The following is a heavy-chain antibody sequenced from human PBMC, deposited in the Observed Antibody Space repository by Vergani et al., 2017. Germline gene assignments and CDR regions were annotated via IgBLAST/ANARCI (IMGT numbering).Heavy chain of an antibody. CDR3: ARDRELLRYYYYYGMDV. CDR1: EYTFTSYY. Sequence: QVQLVQSGAEVKKPGASVKVSCKASEYTFTSYYMHWVRQAPGQGLEWMGGIIPIFGTANYAQKFQGRVTITADESTSTAYMELSSLRSEDTAVYYCARDRELLRYYYYYGMDVWGQGTTVTVSS. V-gene: IGHV1-69*01. J-gene: IGHJ6*02. D-gene: IGHD1-26*01. CDR2: IIPIFGTA.